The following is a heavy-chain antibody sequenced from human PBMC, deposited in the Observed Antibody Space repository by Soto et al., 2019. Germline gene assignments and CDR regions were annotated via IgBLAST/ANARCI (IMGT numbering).Heavy chain of an antibody. V-gene: IGHV3-23*01. Sequence: SGGSLRLSCAGSGFTFSRYAMNWVRQAPGKGLEWVSIISSRGDRTSYAESVKGRFTISRDDSKNTLFLHMNSLGAEDTAVYYCAKETGYSYGFQPNALDVWGQGITVTVSS. CDR1: GFTFSRYA. CDR2: ISSRGDRT. D-gene: IGHD5-18*01. J-gene: IGHJ6*02. CDR3: AKETGYSYGFQPNALDV.